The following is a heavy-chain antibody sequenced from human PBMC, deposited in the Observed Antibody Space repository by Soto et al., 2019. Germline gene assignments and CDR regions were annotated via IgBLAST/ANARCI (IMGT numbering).Heavy chain of an antibody. CDR1: GYTFASCY. V-gene: IGHV1-46*01. D-gene: IGHD3-3*01. CDR2: IIPICGRA. CDR3: ARDPRVTIFGVALYYYYYGMDV. J-gene: IGHJ6*02. Sequence: GASVKVSCKASGYTFASCYMRWVRQAPGQGLEWMGMIIPICGRASYAQKFQGRVTITADTSTSTAYMELSSLRSEDTAVYYCARDPRVTIFGVALYYYYYGMDVWGQGTTVTVSS.